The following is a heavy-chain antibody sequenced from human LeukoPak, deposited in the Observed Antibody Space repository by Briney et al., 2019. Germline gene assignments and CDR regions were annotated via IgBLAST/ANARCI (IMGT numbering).Heavy chain of an antibody. CDR2: ISAYNGNT. CDR3: ARARYCSSTSCYHLGSNRFDP. CDR1: GYTFTSYG. J-gene: IGHJ5*02. V-gene: IGHV1-18*01. Sequence: VKVSCKASGYTFTSYGISWVRQAPGQGLEWMGWISAYNGNTNYAQKLQGRVTMTTDTSTSTAYMELRSLRSDDTAVYYCARARYCSSTSCYHLGSNRFDPWGQGTLVTVSS. D-gene: IGHD2-2*01.